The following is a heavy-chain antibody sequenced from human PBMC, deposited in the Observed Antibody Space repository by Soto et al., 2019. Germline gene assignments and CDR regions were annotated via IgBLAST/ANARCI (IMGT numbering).Heavy chain of an antibody. Sequence: GASLRLSCAASGFTFSSYSMNWVSHAPRKALEWLSSISSSSSYIQYADSVRSRFTISRDNAKNSLYLQMNSLREKETTVYYCSRESAGPSWLQLRADFLIWGQGTLVKVSS. J-gene: IGHJ3*02. CDR2: ISSSSSYI. CDR1: GFTFSSYS. V-gene: IGHV3-21*01. CDR3: SRESAGPSWLQLRADFLI. D-gene: IGHD4-17*01.